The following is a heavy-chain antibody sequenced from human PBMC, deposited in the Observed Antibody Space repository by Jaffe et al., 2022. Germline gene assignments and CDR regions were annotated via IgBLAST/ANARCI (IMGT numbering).Heavy chain of an antibody. J-gene: IGHJ5*02. CDR1: GYTFTGYY. V-gene: IGHV1-2*06. CDR3: ARSYKIVVVVAAHIGPNWFDP. Sequence: QVQLVQSGAEVKKPGASVKVSCKASGYTFTGYYMHWVRQAPGQGLEWMGRINPNSGGTNYAQKFQGRVTMTRDTSISTAYMELSRLRSDDTAVYYCARSYKIVVVVAAHIGPNWFDPWGQGTLVTVSS. CDR2: INPNSGGT. D-gene: IGHD2-15*01.